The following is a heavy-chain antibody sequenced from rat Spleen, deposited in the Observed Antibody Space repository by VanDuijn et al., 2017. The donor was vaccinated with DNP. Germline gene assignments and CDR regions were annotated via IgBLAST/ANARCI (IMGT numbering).Heavy chain of an antibody. Sequence: EVKLVESGGGLVQPGRSLKLSCAASGFNFNNYWMGWVRQAPGKGLEWIGEINKDSSTINFTPSLKDKFTISRDNAQNTLYLQMSKLGSEDTATYYCVRVGDYHDGGDGDALDAWGQGTSVTVSS. J-gene: IGHJ4*01. CDR3: VRVGDYHDGGDGDALDA. CDR2: INKDSSTI. D-gene: IGHD1-12*02. V-gene: IGHV4-2*01. CDR1: GFNFNNYW.